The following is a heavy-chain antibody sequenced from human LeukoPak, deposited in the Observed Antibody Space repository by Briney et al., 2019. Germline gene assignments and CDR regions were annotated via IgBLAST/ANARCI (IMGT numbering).Heavy chain of an antibody. J-gene: IGHJ4*02. V-gene: IGHV4-4*07. CDR2: IFTSGST. CDR3: AREIYYAENLYFDY. CDR1: GGSISSYY. D-gene: IGHD3-10*01. Sequence: SETLSLTCTLSGGSISSYYWSWIRQPAGEGLEWIGRIFTSGSTNYNPSLKSRVTLSVDTSKNQFSLKLSSVTAADTAVYYCAREIYYAENLYFDYGGQGTLLTVSS.